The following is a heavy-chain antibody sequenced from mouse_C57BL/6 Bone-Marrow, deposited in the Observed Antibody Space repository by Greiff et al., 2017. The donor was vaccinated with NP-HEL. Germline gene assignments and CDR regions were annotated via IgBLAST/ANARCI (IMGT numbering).Heavy chain of an antibody. CDR1: GYTFTTYP. Sequence: QVQLQQPGTELVKPGASVKLSCKASGYTFTTYPIEWMKQNHGKSLEWIGNFHPYNDDTKYNEKFKGKATLTVEKSSSTVYLELSRLTSDDAAVYYCARMGFSGYFDYWGQGTTLTVSS. CDR3: ARMGFSGYFDY. J-gene: IGHJ2*01. CDR2: FHPYNDDT. V-gene: IGHV1-47*01. D-gene: IGHD3-1*01.